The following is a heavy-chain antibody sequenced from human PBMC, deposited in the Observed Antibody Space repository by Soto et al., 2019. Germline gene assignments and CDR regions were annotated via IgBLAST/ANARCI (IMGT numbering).Heavy chain of an antibody. Sequence: LRLSFAASGFTFSDYYMRWLRQPPGKGLEWVSYISKSGSIIHFADSVKGRFAISRDNAKNTLYLQMSSLRAEDTALYYCARDLSPYSDYYDESTSETWFDPWGQGTLVTVSS. V-gene: IGHV3-11*01. CDR3: ARDLSPYSDYYDESTSETWFDP. CDR2: ISKSGSII. J-gene: IGHJ5*02. D-gene: IGHD3-16*01. CDR1: GFTFSDYY.